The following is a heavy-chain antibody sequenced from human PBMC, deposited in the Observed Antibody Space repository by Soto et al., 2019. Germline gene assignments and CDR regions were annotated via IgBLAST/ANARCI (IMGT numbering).Heavy chain of an antibody. D-gene: IGHD4-17*01. J-gene: IGHJ4*02. CDR2: IDPSDSYT. Sequence: PGESLKISCKGSGYSFTSYWISWVRQMPGKGLEWMGRIDPSDSYTNYSPSFQGHVTISADKSISTAYLQWSSLKASDTAVYYCARTSGGDYPVFDYWGQGTLVTVSS. CDR3: ARTSGGDYPVFDY. V-gene: IGHV5-10-1*01. CDR1: GYSFTSYW.